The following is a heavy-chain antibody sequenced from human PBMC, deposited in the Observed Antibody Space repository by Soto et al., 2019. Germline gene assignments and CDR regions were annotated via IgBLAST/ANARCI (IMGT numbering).Heavy chain of an antibody. CDR3: ARVCAFGEYQLLWAYYYYDMDL. V-gene: IGHV4-61*01. J-gene: IGHJ6*02. Sequence: SETLSLTCTVSGGSVSSGSYYWSWIRQPPGKGLEWIGYIYYSGSTNYNPSLKSRVTISVDTSKNQFSLKLSSVTAADTAVYYCARVCAFGEYQLLWAYYYYDMDLRGQGTTVTVSS. CDR2: IYYSGST. D-gene: IGHD2-2*01. CDR1: GGSVSSGSYY.